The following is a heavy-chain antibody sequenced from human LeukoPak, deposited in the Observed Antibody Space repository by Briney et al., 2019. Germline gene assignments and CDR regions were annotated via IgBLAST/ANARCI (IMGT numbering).Heavy chain of an antibody. Sequence: GGSLRLSCAASGFAFSSYGMHWVRQAPGKGLEWVAVIWYDGSNKYYADSVKGRFTISRDNSKNTLYLQMNSLRADDTAVYYCAREDSSSSGAFDIWGQGTMVTVSS. D-gene: IGHD6-6*01. CDR1: GFAFSSYG. V-gene: IGHV3-33*01. CDR3: AREDSSSSGAFDI. J-gene: IGHJ3*02. CDR2: IWYDGSNK.